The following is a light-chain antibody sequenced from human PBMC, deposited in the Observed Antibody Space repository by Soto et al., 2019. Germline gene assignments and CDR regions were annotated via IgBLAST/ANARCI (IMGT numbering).Light chain of an antibody. Sequence: QSVLTQPASVSGSPGQSITISCTGTSSDVGGYNYVSWYQQHPGKAPKLMIYEVSNRPSGDSNRFSGSKSGNTASLTISGLQAEDEADYYCSSYTSSSTLWVFGGGTKLTVL. CDR2: EVS. V-gene: IGLV2-14*01. J-gene: IGLJ3*02. CDR1: SSDVGGYNY. CDR3: SSYTSSSTLWV.